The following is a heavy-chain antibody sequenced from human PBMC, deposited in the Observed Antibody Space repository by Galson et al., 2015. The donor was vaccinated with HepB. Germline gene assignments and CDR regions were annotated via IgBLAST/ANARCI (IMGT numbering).Heavy chain of an antibody. CDR1: GYTFTGHY. J-gene: IGHJ3*02. Sequence: SVKVSCKASGYTFTGHYMQWPRQAPGQGLEWTGWINPDSGGTKYAQRFQGRVTTTRDTSINTAYMELNRLTSDDTAVYYCARDQVNVAAAGSFDIWGQGTMVTVSS. D-gene: IGHD6-13*01. V-gene: IGHV1-2*02. CDR3: ARDQVNVAAAGSFDI. CDR2: INPDSGGT.